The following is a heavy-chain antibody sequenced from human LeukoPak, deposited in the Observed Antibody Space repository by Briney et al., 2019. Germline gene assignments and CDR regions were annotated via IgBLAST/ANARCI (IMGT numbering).Heavy chain of an antibody. CDR2: INPNSGGT. V-gene: IGHV1-2*02. D-gene: IGHD6-13*01. CDR1: GYTFTGYY. J-gene: IGHJ4*02. Sequence: GASVKVSCKASGYTFTGYYMHWVRQAPGQGLEWMGWINPNSGGTNYAQKFQGRVTMTRDTSINTAYMELSRLRPEDTAVYYCAKDSSSSWFGGDSEWGQGTLVTVST. CDR3: AKDSSSSWFGGDSE.